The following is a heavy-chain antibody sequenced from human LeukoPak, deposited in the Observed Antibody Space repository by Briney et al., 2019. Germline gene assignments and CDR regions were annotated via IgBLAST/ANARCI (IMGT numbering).Heavy chain of an antibody. Sequence: GASVKLSSTPSVYTFSTYGVSWVRQAPGQGLEWMGWVSALNGNTNVAQKVQGRLTLTRDTSTGTAHMELRSLTSDDTAVYYCATLQPAAAHFEHWGQGTLVTVST. V-gene: IGHV1-18*01. D-gene: IGHD2-15*01. CDR3: ATLQPAAAHFEH. CDR1: VYTFSTYG. J-gene: IGHJ1*01. CDR2: VSALNGNT.